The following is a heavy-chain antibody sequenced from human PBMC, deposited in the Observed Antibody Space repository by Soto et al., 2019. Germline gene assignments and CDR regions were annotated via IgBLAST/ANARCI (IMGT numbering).Heavy chain of an antibody. Sequence: GESLKISCKGSGYSFTSYWIGWVRQMPGKGLEWMGIIYPGDSDTRYSPSFQGQVTISADKSISTAYLQWSSLKASDTAMYYCASGFGSSFNYYGMDVSGQGTKVTVSS. CDR1: GYSFTSYW. CDR2: IYPGDSDT. J-gene: IGHJ6*02. D-gene: IGHD6-13*01. V-gene: IGHV5-51*01. CDR3: ASGFGSSFNYYGMDV.